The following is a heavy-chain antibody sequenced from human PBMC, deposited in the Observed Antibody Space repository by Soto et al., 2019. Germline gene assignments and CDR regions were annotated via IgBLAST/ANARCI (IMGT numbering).Heavy chain of an antibody. D-gene: IGHD3-16*01. CDR2: IWYDGSNK. J-gene: IGHJ4*02. CDR1: GFTFSSYG. Sequence: GGSLRLSCAASGFTFSSYGMHWVRQAPGKGLEWVAVIWYDGSNKYYADSVKGRFTISRDNSKNTLYLQMNSLRAEDTAVYYCARSRLVKRGGVFDYWGQGTLVTVSS. CDR3: ARSRLVKRGGVFDY. V-gene: IGHV3-33*01.